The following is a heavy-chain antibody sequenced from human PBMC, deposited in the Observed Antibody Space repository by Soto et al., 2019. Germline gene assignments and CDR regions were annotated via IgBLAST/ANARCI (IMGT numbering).Heavy chain of an antibody. J-gene: IGHJ6*02. Sequence: QGQLVQSGAEVKKPGASVKVSCKASGYTFTRYGISWVRQVPGQGLEWMGWISGYNGDTNYAQKFQGRVTMTVVTSTTTAFMELTSLTSDDRAVYYCAKNGQPPYYYYGMDVWGQGTTVTVSS. CDR2: ISGYNGDT. D-gene: IGHD2-8*01. V-gene: IGHV1-18*01. CDR3: AKNGQPPYYYYGMDV. CDR1: GYTFTRYG.